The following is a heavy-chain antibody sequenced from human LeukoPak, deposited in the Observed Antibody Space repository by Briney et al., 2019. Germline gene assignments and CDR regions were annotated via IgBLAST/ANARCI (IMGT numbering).Heavy chain of an antibody. CDR3: ARDIPPLEDDFWSGYDYYYMDV. D-gene: IGHD3-3*01. J-gene: IGHJ6*03. CDR2: TRNKANSYTT. CDR1: GFTFSDHY. Sequence: GGSLRLSCAASGFTFSDHYMDWVRQAPGKGLEWVGRTRNKANSYTTEYAASVKGRFTISRDDSKNSLYLQMNSLKTEDTAVYYCARDIPPLEDDFWSGYDYYYMDVWGKGTTVTVSS. V-gene: IGHV3-72*01.